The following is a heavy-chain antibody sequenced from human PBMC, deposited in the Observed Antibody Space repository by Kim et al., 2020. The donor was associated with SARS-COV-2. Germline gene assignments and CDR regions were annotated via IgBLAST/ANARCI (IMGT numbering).Heavy chain of an antibody. Sequence: PSLKTRVTISVDTSKNQFYLKLSSMTAADTAVYYCARKGRQQLVRDAFDIWGQGTMVTVSS. D-gene: IGHD6-13*01. J-gene: IGHJ3*02. CDR3: ARKGRQQLVRDAFDI. V-gene: IGHV4-34*01.